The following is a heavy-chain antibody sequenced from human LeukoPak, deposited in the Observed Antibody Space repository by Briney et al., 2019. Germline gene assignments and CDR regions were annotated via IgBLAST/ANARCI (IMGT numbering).Heavy chain of an antibody. D-gene: IGHD6-13*01. CDR1: GGTFSNYA. CDR2: VIPMFGTA. J-gene: IGHJ3*02. V-gene: IGHV1-69*06. CDR3: ARDVRGAAQFSDAFHI. Sequence: ASVKVSCKASGGTFSNYAISWVRQVPGQGLEWMGGVIPMFGTADYAQKFQGRVTITADKSTTTAYMELSSLRTEDTAVYYCARDVRGAAQFSDAFHIWGQGTMVTVSS.